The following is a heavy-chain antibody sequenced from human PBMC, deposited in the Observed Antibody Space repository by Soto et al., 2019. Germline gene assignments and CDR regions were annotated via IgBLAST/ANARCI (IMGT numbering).Heavy chain of an antibody. CDR3: ARDSIVVVVASRLGYYGMDV. D-gene: IGHD2-15*01. CDR1: GGPISSYY. Sequence: SETLSLTCTVSGGPISSYYWSWIRQPAGKGLEWIGRIYTSGSTNYNPSLKSRVTMSVDTSKNQFSLKLSSVTAADTAVYYCARDSIVVVVASRLGYYGMDVWGQGTTVTVSS. J-gene: IGHJ6*02. V-gene: IGHV4-4*07. CDR2: IYTSGST.